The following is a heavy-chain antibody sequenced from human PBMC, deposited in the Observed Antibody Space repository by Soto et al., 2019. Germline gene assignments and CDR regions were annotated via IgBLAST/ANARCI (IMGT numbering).Heavy chain of an antibody. CDR2: INHSGST. J-gene: IGHJ5*02. CDR1: GGSFGGYY. Sequence: SETLSLTCAVYGGSFGGYYWSWIRQPPGKGLEWIGEINHSGSTNYNPSLKSRVTISVDTSKNQFSLKLSSVTAADTAVYYCARPRNNWFDPWGQGTLVTVSS. CDR3: ARPRNNWFDP. V-gene: IGHV4-34*01.